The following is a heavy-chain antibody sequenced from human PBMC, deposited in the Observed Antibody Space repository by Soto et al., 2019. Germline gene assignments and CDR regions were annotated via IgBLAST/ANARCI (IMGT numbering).Heavy chain of an antibody. CDR3: ERGGSNDWQVALDI. Sequence: QLQQWGAGLLKPSETLSLTCVVSGGSFSTYYYNWIRQSPGKGLEWIGEINHSGNNNYSPSLKSRVTMSLYTSKNQFSLKLTAVTAADTAVYYCERGGSNDWQVALDIWGQGTMVTVAS. CDR1: GGSFSTYY. J-gene: IGHJ3*02. V-gene: IGHV4-34*01. CDR2: INHSGNN. D-gene: IGHD3-9*01.